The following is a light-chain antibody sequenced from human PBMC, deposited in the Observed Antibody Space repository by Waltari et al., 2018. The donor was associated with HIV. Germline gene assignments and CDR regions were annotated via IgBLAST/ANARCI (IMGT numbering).Light chain of an antibody. CDR2: DVS. V-gene: IGLV2-11*01. CDR3: CSYAGSYNYV. CDR1: SSDVGGYKY. J-gene: IGLJ1*01. Sequence: QSALTQPRSVSGSPGQSVTISCTGTSSDVGGYKYVSWYQQHPGKAPKLMIYDVSRRPSGVPDRFSGSKSGNTASLSIFGLQAEDEADYYCCSYAGSYNYVFGTGTKVTVL.